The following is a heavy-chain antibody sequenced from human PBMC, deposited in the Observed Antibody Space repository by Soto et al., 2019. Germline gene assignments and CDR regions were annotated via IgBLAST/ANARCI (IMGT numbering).Heavy chain of an antibody. CDR3: ARDWGYYYYYGMDV. D-gene: IGHD3-16*01. J-gene: IGHJ6*02. Sequence: EVRLVESGGGLVKPGGSLRLSCAASGFTFSSYSMNWVRQAPGKGLEWVSSISSSSSYIYYADSVKGRFTISRDNAKNSLYLQMNSLRAEDTAVYYCARDWGYYYYYGMDVWGQGTTVTVSS. CDR2: ISSSSSYI. CDR1: GFTFSSYS. V-gene: IGHV3-21*01.